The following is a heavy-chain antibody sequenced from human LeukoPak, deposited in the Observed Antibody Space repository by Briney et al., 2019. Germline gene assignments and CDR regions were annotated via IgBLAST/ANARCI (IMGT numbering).Heavy chain of an antibody. CDR2: IIPILGIA. Sequence: ASVKVSCKASGGTFSSYAISWVRQAPGQGLEWMGRIIPILGIANYAQKFQGRVTITADKSTSTAYMELSSLRSEDTAVYYCARVYRNRYCSGGSCYPYNWFDPWGQGTLVTVSS. CDR1: GGTFSSYA. J-gene: IGHJ5*02. D-gene: IGHD2-15*01. V-gene: IGHV1-69*04. CDR3: ARVYRNRYCSGGSCYPYNWFDP.